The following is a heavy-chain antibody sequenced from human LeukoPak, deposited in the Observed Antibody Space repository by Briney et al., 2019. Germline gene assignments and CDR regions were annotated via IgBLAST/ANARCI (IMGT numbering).Heavy chain of an antibody. CDR1: GYSISSGYY. V-gene: IGHV4-38-2*02. CDR3: AREWLGAFDI. J-gene: IGHJ3*02. Sequence: PSETLSFTCTVSGYSISSGYYWGWIRQPPGKGLEWIGSIYHSGSTYYNLSLKSRVTISVDTSKNQFSLKLSTVTAADTAAYYCAREWLGAFDIWGQGTMVTVSS. D-gene: IGHD3-22*01. CDR2: IYHSGST.